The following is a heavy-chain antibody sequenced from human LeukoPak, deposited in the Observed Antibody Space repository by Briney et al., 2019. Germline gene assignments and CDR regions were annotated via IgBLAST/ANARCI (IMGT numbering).Heavy chain of an antibody. V-gene: IGHV3-30*03. CDR3: ARHRTATTS. CDR1: GFTFSSYG. CDR2: ISYDGSDK. Sequence: PGGSLRLSCAASGFTFSSYGMHWVRQAPGKGLEWVAVISYDGSDKYYADSVKGRFTISRDNAKNSLYLQMNSLRAEDTAVYYCARHRTATTSWGQGTLVTVSS. J-gene: IGHJ4*02. D-gene: IGHD5-18*01.